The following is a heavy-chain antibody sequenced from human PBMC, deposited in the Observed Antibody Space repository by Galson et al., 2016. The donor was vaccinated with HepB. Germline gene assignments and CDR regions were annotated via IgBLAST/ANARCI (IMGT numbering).Heavy chain of an antibody. CDR2: VYRGKI. J-gene: IGHJ4*02. V-gene: IGHV4-39*01. Sequence: SETLSLTCTVSDGSISTRSFSWGWIRQPPGKGLECIGTVYRGKIYYSTSLEGRVTISVGMSTDLLSLKLTSLTAADTAVYYCARAGLGTKASFDYWGRGTLVAVPS. CDR1: DGSISTRSFS. D-gene: IGHD1/OR15-1a*01. CDR3: ARAGLGTKASFDY.